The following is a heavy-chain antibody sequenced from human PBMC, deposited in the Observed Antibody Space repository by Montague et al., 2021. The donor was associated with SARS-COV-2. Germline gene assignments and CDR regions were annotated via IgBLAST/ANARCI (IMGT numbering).Heavy chain of an antibody. CDR2: IYLSGTT. CDR1: GFSIGSGDY. V-gene: IGHV4-38-2*02. CDR3: VREKAGGLRNVFDI. Sequence: SETLSLTCTVSGFSIGSGDYWGWIRQPPGKGLEWIGSIYLSGTTXYNPSLQSRLTMSIDTSTNQFSLRLTSVTAADTAVFFCVREKAGGLRNVFDIWGQGTTVTVSS. J-gene: IGHJ3*02.